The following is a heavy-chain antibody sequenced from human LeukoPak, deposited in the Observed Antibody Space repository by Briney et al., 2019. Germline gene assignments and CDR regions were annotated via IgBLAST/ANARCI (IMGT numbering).Heavy chain of an antibody. Sequence: PSETLSLTCTVSGGSISSGGYYWSWIRQPPGKGLEWIGYIYHSGSTYYNPSLKSRVTISVDRSKNQFSLKLSSVTAADTAVYYCASQAYYDFWSGYITPFDYRGQGTLVTVSS. J-gene: IGHJ4*02. CDR2: IYHSGST. D-gene: IGHD3-3*01. CDR1: GGSISSGGYY. V-gene: IGHV4-30-2*01. CDR3: ASQAYYDFWSGYITPFDY.